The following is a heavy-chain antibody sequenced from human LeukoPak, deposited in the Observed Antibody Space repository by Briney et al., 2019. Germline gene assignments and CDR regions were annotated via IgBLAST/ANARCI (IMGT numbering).Heavy chain of an antibody. CDR1: GGSISSGSYY. CDR3: ARAMVREKRNWFDP. D-gene: IGHD3-10*01. V-gene: IGHV4-61*02. Sequence: SQTLSLTCTVSGGSISSGSYYWSWIRQPAGKGLEWIGRIYTSGSTNYNPSLKSRATISVDTSKNQFSLKLSSVTAADTAVYYCARAMVREKRNWFDPWGQGTLVTVSS. J-gene: IGHJ5*02. CDR2: IYTSGST.